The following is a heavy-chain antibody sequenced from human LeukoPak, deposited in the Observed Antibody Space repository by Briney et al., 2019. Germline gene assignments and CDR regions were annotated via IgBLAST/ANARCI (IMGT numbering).Heavy chain of an antibody. V-gene: IGHV4-38-2*01. Sequence: SETLSLTCAVSGYSIFSGYYWGWIRQPPGKGLEWLGSMYHSGSPYYNPSLKSRVTISVDTSKNQFSLKLSSVTAADTAVYYCERGLSGSYYEYYFDYWGQGTLVTVSS. CDR1: GYSIFSGYY. J-gene: IGHJ4*02. D-gene: IGHD3-10*01. CDR2: MYHSGSP. CDR3: ERGLSGSYYEYYFDY.